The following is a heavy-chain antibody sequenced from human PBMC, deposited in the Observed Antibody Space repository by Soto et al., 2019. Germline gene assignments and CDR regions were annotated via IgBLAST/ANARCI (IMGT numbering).Heavy chain of an antibody. CDR3: TTVDLWFGEFYYFDY. J-gene: IGHJ4*02. D-gene: IGHD3-10*01. Sequence: GGSLRLSCAASGFTFSNAWMNWVRQAPGKGLEWVGRIKSKTDGGTTDYAAPVKGRLTISRDDSKNTLYLQMNSLKTEDTAVYYCTTVDLWFGEFYYFDYWGQGTLVTVSS. CDR1: GFTFSNAW. CDR2: IKSKTDGGTT. V-gene: IGHV3-15*07.